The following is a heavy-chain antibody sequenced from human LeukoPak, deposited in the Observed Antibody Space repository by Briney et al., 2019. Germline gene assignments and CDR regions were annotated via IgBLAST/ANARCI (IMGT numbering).Heavy chain of an antibody. Sequence: PSETLSLTCTVSGGSISSYYWSWIRQPPGKGLEWIGYIYYSGSTNYNPSLKSRVTISEDTSKNQFSLKLSSVTAADTAVYYCARVGPLYCSSTSCYNRGVGFDYWGQGTLVTVSS. CDR3: ARVGPLYCSSTSCYNRGVGFDY. CDR1: GGSISSYY. J-gene: IGHJ4*02. D-gene: IGHD2-2*02. V-gene: IGHV4-59*01. CDR2: IYYSGST.